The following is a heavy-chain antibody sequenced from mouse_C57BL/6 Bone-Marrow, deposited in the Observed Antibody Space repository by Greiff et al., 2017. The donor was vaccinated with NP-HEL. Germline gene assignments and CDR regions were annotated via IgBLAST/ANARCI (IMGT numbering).Heavy chain of an antibody. CDR2: IYPGGGYT. J-gene: IGHJ2*01. V-gene: IGHV1-63*01. Sequence: QVQLKQSGAELVRPGTSVKMSCKASGYTFTNYWIGWAQQRPGHGLEWIGDIYPGGGYTNSNEKFKGKATLTADKSSSTAYMQFSSLTSEDSAIYYCARRDITTVLFDYWGQGTTLTVSS. CDR1: GYTFTNYW. D-gene: IGHD1-1*01. CDR3: ARRDITTVLFDY.